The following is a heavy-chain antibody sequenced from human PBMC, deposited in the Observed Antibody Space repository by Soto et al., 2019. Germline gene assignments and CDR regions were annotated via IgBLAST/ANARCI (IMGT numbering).Heavy chain of an antibody. Sequence: PGGSLRLSCAASGFTFSSYAMSWVRQAPGKGLEWVSAISGSGGSTYYADSVKGRFTISRDNSKNTLYLQMNSLRAEDTAVYYCANDIGVVVGAIFGRDAFDNWGQGTMV. CDR1: GFTFSSYA. V-gene: IGHV3-23*01. D-gene: IGHD2-15*01. J-gene: IGHJ3*02. CDR2: ISGSGGST. CDR3: ANDIGVVVGAIFGRDAFDN.